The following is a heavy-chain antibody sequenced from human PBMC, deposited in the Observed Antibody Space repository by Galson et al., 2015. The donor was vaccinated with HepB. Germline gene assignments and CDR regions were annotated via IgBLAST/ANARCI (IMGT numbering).Heavy chain of an antibody. J-gene: IGHJ5*02. D-gene: IGHD4-17*01. V-gene: IGHV1-46*01. CDR2: INPSGGST. CDR1: GYTFTSYY. CDR3: ARDPGDYGDWGKNWFDP. Sequence: SVKVSCKASGYTFTSYYMHWVRQAPGQGLEWMGIINPSGGSTSYAQKFQGRVTMTRDTSTSTVYMELSSLRSEDTAVYYCARDPGDYGDWGKNWFDPWGQGTLVTVSS.